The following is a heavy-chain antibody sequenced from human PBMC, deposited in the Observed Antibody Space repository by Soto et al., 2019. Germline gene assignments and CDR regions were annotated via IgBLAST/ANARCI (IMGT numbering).Heavy chain of an antibody. V-gene: IGHV4-34*01. Sequence: SETLSLTCAVYGGSFSGYYWSWIRQPPGKGLEWIGEINHSGSTNYNPSLKSRVTISVDTSKNQFSLKLSSVTAADTAVYYCARGPRWGSGWYNLGFQHWGQGTLVTVSS. J-gene: IGHJ1*01. CDR3: ARGPRWGSGWYNLGFQH. D-gene: IGHD6-19*01. CDR1: GGSFSGYY. CDR2: INHSGST.